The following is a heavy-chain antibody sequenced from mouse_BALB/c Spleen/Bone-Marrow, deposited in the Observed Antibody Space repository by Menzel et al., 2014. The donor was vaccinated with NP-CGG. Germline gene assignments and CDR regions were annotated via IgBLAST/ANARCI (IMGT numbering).Heavy chain of an antibody. V-gene: IGHV1S41*01. J-gene: IGHJ4*01. D-gene: IGHD1-1*01. CDR3: ARSYYGRAMDY. Sequence: DLVKPGASVKLSCKASGYTFTSYWINWIKQRPGQGLEWIGRIAPGSGSTYYDEMFKGKATLTVDTSSSTAYIRLSSLPSEDSAVYFCARSYYGRAMDYWGQGTSVTVSS. CDR1: GYTFTSYW. CDR2: IAPGSGST.